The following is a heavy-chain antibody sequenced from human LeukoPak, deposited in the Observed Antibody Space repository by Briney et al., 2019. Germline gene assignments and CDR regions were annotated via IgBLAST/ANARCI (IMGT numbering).Heavy chain of an antibody. J-gene: IGHJ5*02. CDR2: VNPNRGDT. D-gene: IGHD6-19*01. V-gene: IGHV1-8*02. CDR1: GYTFTDFD. CDR3: VRSFPRFIPVEGTGGGS. Sequence: ASVKVSCKASGYTFTDFDINWVRQATGQGLEWMGRVNPNRGDTDYAQKFQGRVTMTRDTSISAAYMELSSLRSEDTALYYCVRSFPRFIPVEGTGGGSWGQGTLVTVSS.